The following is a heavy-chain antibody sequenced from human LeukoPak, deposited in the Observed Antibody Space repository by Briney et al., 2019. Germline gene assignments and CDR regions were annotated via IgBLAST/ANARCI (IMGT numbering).Heavy chain of an antibody. D-gene: IGHD1-1*01. Sequence: GRSLRLSCAASGFTFDDYAMHWARHAPGKGLEWVSGISWNSGSIGYADSVKGRFTISRDNAKNSLYLQMNSLRAEDTALYYCAKDRGYNWNVIDYWGQGTLVTVSS. CDR3: AKDRGYNWNVIDY. V-gene: IGHV3-9*01. J-gene: IGHJ4*02. CDR1: GFTFDDYA. CDR2: ISWNSGSI.